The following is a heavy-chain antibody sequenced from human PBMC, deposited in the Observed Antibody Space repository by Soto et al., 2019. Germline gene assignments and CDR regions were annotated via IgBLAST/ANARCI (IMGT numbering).Heavy chain of an antibody. V-gene: IGHV1-2*04. D-gene: IGHD2-15*01. Sequence: ASVKVSCKASGYTFRSYGITWVRQAPGQGLEWMGWINPNSGGTNYAQKFQGWVTMTRDTSISTAYMELSRLRSDDTAVYYCARDHSYEDSYWWLDPWGQGTLVTVSS. CDR1: GYTFRSYG. J-gene: IGHJ5*02. CDR2: INPNSGGT. CDR3: ARDHSYEDSYWWLDP.